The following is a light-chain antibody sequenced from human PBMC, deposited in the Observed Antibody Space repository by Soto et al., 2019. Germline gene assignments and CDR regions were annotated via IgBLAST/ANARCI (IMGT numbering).Light chain of an antibody. CDR1: QSVSRY. J-gene: IGKJ4*01. CDR3: QQRSDWPLT. V-gene: IGKV3-11*01. CDR2: GAS. Sequence: EIVLTQSPATLSLSPGERATLSCRASQSVSRYLAWFQQKPGQAPRLLIYGASNRVTGIPARFSGSGSGTDFTLTIASLEPEDFAVYYCQQRSDWPLTFGGGTKVDIK.